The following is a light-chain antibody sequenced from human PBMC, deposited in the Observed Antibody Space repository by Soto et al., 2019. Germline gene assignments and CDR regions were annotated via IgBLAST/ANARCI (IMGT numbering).Light chain of an antibody. CDR2: GAS. CDR1: QSVSSSY. CDR3: QQYGISPFT. V-gene: IGKV3-20*01. J-gene: IGKJ3*01. Sequence: IVLTPAPGILSLSPGERVTLSCGASQSVSSSYLAWYHQRPGQAPRLLIYGASTRATGVPDRFSGSGSGTDFTLTISRLEAEDFAVYYFQQYGISPFTFGPGTKVDIK.